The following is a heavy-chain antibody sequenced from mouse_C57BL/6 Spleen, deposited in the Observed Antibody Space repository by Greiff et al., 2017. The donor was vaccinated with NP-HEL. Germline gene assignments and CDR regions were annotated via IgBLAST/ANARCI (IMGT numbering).Heavy chain of an antibody. CDR1: GYTFTSYW. CDR3: ARGGYGNYGDAMDY. CDR2: IYPGSGST. Sequence: QVQLKQPGAELVKPGASVKMSCKASGYTFTSYWITWVKQRPGQGLEWIGDIYPGSGSTNYNEKFKSKATLTVDTSSSTAYRQLSSLTSEDSAVYYCARGGYGNYGDAMDYWGQGTSVTVSS. J-gene: IGHJ4*01. V-gene: IGHV1-55*01. D-gene: IGHD2-10*02.